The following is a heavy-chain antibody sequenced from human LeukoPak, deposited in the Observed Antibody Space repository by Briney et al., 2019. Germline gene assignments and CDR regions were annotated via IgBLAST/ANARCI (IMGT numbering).Heavy chain of an antibody. CDR3: AREPTYYYDSSGYSPIDY. CDR1: GYSISSGYY. V-gene: IGHV4-38-2*02. J-gene: IGHJ4*02. CDR2: IYHSGST. D-gene: IGHD3-22*01. Sequence: PSETLSLTCTVSGYSISSGYYWGWIRQPPGKGLEWIGSIYHSGSTYYNPSLKSRVTISVDTSKNQFSLKLSSVTAADTAVYYCAREPTYYYDSSGYSPIDYWGQGTLVTVSS.